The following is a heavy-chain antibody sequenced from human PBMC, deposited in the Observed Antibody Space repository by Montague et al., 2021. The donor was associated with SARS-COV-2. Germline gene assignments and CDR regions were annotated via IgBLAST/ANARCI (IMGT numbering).Heavy chain of an antibody. CDR3: ARGGRGSRYHLLSGAWFDP. Sequence: SETLSLTCAVYGGSFSGYYWSWIRQSPGKGLEWNGEINHSGTTXXXPSXXXRVLLSADTSKNQFSLMTSSVTAADTAVYYCARGGRGSRYHLLSGAWFDPWGQGTLVTVSS. J-gene: IGHJ5*02. D-gene: IGHD2-2*01. V-gene: IGHV4-34*01. CDR1: GGSFSGYY. CDR2: INHSGTT.